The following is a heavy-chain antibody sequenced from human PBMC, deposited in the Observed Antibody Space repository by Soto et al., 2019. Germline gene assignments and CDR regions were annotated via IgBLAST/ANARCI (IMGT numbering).Heavy chain of an antibody. Sequence: GGSLRLSCSASGFTFSSYSMNWVRQAPGKGLEWVSYISSSSSTIHYADSVKGRFTISRDNAKNSLYLQMNSLRAEDTAVYYCARDADSSSSVPYYYYYMDVWGKGTTVTVSS. CDR2: ISSSSSTI. J-gene: IGHJ6*03. D-gene: IGHD6-6*01. V-gene: IGHV3-48*01. CDR3: ARDADSSSSVPYYYYYMDV. CDR1: GFTFSSYS.